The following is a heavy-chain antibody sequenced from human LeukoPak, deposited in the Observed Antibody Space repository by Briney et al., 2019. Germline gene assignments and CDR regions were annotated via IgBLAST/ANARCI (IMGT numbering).Heavy chain of an antibody. V-gene: IGHV1-46*01. Sequence: ASVKVSCKASGYTFTSYYMHWVRQAPGQGLEWMGIINPSGGSTSYAQKFQGRVTMIRDTSTSTVYMELSSLRSEDTAVYYCARDRGGYYAFDIWGQGTMVTVSS. CDR3: ARDRGGYYAFDI. CDR1: GYTFTSYY. CDR2: INPSGGST. J-gene: IGHJ3*02. D-gene: IGHD1-26*01.